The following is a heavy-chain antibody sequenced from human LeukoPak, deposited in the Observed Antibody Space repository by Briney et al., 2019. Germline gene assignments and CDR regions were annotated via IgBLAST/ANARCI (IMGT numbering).Heavy chain of an antibody. J-gene: IGHJ6*02. V-gene: IGHV3-23*01. CDR1: GFTFSSYA. D-gene: IGHD3-10*01. Sequence: GRSLRLSCAASGFTFSSYAMSWVRQAPGKGLEWVSVISGSGGSTYYADSVKGRFTISRDNSKNTLYLQMNSLRAEDTAVYYCAKDYYGSGSYYNPWHYYYGMDVWGQGTTVTVSS. CDR3: AKDYYGSGSYYNPWHYYYGMDV. CDR2: ISGSGGST.